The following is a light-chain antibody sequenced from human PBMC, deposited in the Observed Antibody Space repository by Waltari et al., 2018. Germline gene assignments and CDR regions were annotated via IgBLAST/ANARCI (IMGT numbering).Light chain of an antibody. CDR2: GNN. CDR1: SSSIGAGYD. CDR3: QSYDSSLSGSV. Sequence: QSVLTQPPSVSGAPGQRVTIPCTGSSSSIGAGYDVHWYQQLPGTAPKLLIYGNNNRPSGVPDRFSGSKSGTSASLAITGLRAEDEADYYCQSYDSSLSGSVFGGGTILTVL. V-gene: IGLV1-40*01. J-gene: IGLJ2*01.